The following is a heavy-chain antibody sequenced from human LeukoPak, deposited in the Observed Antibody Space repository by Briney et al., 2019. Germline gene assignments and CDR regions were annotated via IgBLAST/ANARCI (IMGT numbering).Heavy chain of an antibody. V-gene: IGHV3-23*01. CDR1: GFTFSSYA. D-gene: IGHD6-19*01. J-gene: IGHJ3*02. CDR3: AKDRAYSSGWLTDAFDI. Sequence: GGSLRLSCAASGFTFSSYAMSWVRQAPGKGLEWVSAISGSGGSTYYADSVKGRFTISRDNSKNTLYLQMNSLRAEDTAVYYCAKDRAYSSGWLTDAFDIWGQGTMVTVSS. CDR2: ISGSGGST.